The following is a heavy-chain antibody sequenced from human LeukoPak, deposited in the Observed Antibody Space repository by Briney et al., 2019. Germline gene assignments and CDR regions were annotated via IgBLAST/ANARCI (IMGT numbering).Heavy chain of an antibody. V-gene: IGHV3-53*01. CDR2: IYSGGDT. CDR1: GFTFSSYG. J-gene: IGHJ4*02. D-gene: IGHD6-13*01. CDR3: ARDVGGIFDS. Sequence: PGGSLRLSCAASGFTFSSYGMHWVRQAPGKGLEWVSIIYSGGDTYYADSVKGRFTISRDNSENTLYLQMNSLRAEDTAVYYCARDVGGIFDSWGQGTLVTVSS.